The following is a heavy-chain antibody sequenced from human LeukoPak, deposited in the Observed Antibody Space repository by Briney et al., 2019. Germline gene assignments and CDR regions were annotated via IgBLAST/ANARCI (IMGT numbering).Heavy chain of an antibody. J-gene: IGHJ4*02. CDR2: MNPNSGNT. CDR3: AREEIAARRKPHTY. V-gene: IGHV1-8*01. D-gene: IGHD6-6*01. CDR1: GYTFTSYD. Sequence: ASVKVSCKASGYTFTSYDINWVRQATGQGLEWMGWMNPNSGNTGYAQKFQGRVTMTRNTSISTAYMELSSLRSEDTAVYYCAREEIAARRKPHTYWGQGTLVTVSS.